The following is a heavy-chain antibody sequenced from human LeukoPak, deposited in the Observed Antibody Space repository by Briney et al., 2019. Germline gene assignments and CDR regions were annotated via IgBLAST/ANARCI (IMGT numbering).Heavy chain of an antibody. D-gene: IGHD6-13*01. Sequence: ASVKVSCKASGYTFTGYYMHWVRQAPGQGLEWMGWINPNSGGTNYAQKFQGRVTMTRDTSISTAYMELSRLRSDDTAVYYCARDRRRRAIAAPVLPDYWGQGTLVTVSS. CDR3: ARDRRRRAIAAPVLPDY. CDR1: GYTFTGYY. CDR2: INPNSGGT. V-gene: IGHV1-2*02. J-gene: IGHJ4*02.